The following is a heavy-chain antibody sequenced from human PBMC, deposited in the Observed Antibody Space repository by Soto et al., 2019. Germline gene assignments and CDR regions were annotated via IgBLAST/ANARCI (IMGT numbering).Heavy chain of an antibody. D-gene: IGHD5-18*01. J-gene: IGHJ4*02. CDR2: IWYDGSNK. CDR1: GFTFSSYG. V-gene: IGHV3-33*01. CDR3: ARASWPTWIPSLSADY. Sequence: QVQLVESGGGVVQPGRSLRLSCAASGFTFSSYGMHWVRQAPGKGLEWVAVIWYDGSNKYYADSVKGRFTISRDNSKNTQYLQMNSRRAEDTAGYYCARASWPTWIPSLSADYWGQGTLVTVSS.